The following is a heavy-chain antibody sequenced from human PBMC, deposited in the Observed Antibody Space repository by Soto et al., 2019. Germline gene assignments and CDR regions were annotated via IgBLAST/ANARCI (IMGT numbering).Heavy chain of an antibody. Sequence: PGGSLRLSCAASGFTFSSYAMHWVRQAPGKGLEWVAVISYDGSNKYYADSVKGRFTISRDNSKNTLYLQMNSLRAGDTAVYYCAREELITGTIIFDYWGQGTLVTVSS. CDR1: GFTFSSYA. CDR3: AREELITGTIIFDY. J-gene: IGHJ4*02. D-gene: IGHD1-20*01. V-gene: IGHV3-30-3*01. CDR2: ISYDGSNK.